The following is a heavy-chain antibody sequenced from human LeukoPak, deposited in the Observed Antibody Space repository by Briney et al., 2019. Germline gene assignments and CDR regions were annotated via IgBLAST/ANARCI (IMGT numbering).Heavy chain of an antibody. CDR1: GGTFSSYA. CDR3: ARARFDIVVVPAALNFDY. J-gene: IGHJ4*02. D-gene: IGHD2-2*01. CDR2: IIPSFGTA. Sequence: SVKVSCKASGGTFSSYAISWVRQAPGQGLEWMGGIIPSFGTANYAQKFQGRVTITADESTSTAYMELSSLRSEDTAVYYCARARFDIVVVPAALNFDYWGQGTLVTVSS. V-gene: IGHV1-69*01.